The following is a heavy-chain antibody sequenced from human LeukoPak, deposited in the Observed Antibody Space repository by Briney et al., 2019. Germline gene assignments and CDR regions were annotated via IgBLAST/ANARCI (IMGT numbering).Heavy chain of an antibody. Sequence: ASVKVSCKASGYTFTSYGISWVRQAPGQGLEWMGWISANNGDTNYAQRMQGRLTMTPDTSTSTAYMELRSLSSDDTAIYYCARDWPTVIADYWGQGTLVTVSS. CDR2: ISANNGDT. J-gene: IGHJ4*02. CDR1: GYTFTSYG. V-gene: IGHV1-18*01. CDR3: ARDWPTVIADY. D-gene: IGHD4-11*01.